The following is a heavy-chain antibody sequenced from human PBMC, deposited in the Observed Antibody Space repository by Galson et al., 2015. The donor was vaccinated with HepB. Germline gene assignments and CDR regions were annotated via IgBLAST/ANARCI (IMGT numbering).Heavy chain of an antibody. J-gene: IGHJ5*02. CDR2: ISYDGTNE. D-gene: IGHD6-19*01. V-gene: IGHV3-30*18. CDR1: GFTFSNYG. Sequence: SLRLSCAASGFTFSNYGMHWVRQAPGKGLEWVAVISYDGTNEYYADSVKGRFTISRDNSKNTLYLQMNSLRTEDTAVYFCAKSTAYGYSSVWYDLWGQGTLVTVSS. CDR3: AKSTAYGYSSVWYDL.